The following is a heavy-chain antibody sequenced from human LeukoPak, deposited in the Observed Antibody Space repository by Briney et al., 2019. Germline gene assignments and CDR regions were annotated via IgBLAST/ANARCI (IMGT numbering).Heavy chain of an antibody. J-gene: IGHJ6*02. CDR1: GFTVSSNY. D-gene: IGHD6-19*01. CDR2: IYSGGST. CDR3: AREVYSSGWGSLGYYYGMDV. V-gene: IGHV3-53*04. Sequence: GGSLRLSCAASGFTVSSNYMSWVRQAPGKGLEWVSVIYSGGSTYYADSVKGRFTISRHNSKNTLYLQMNSPRAEDTAVYYCAREVYSSGWGSLGYYYGMDVWGQGTTVTVSS.